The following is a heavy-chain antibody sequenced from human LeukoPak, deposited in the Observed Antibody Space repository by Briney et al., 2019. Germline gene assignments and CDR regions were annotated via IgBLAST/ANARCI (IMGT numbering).Heavy chain of an antibody. CDR1: GFTFSSYS. D-gene: IGHD3-10*01. J-gene: IGHJ4*02. CDR3: ARDEATMVRGHDY. V-gene: IGHV3-21*01. CDR2: ISSSSSYI. Sequence: GGSLRLSCAASGFTFSSYSMNWVRQAPGKGLESVSSISSSSSYIYYADSVKGRFTISRDNAKNSLYLQMNSLRADDTAVYYCARDEATMVRGHDYWGQGTLVTVSS.